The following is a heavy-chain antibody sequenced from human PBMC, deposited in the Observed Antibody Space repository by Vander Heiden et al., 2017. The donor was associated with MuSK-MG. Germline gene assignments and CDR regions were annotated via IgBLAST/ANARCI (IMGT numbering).Heavy chain of an antibody. D-gene: IGHD5-12*01. Sequence: EVQLLESGGRLLQPGGSLRPSCAASGFPFSSDAMSWVRQAPGKGLEWVSAISGSGGSTYYADSVKGRFTISRDNSKNTLYLQMNSLRAEDTAVYYCAKDGVATRTYFDYWGQGTLVTVSS. CDR3: AKDGVATRTYFDY. V-gene: IGHV3-23*01. CDR2: ISGSGGST. CDR1: GFPFSSDA. J-gene: IGHJ4*02.